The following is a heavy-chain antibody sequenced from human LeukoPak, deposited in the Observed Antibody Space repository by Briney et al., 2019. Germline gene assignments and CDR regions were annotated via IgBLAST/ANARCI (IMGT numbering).Heavy chain of an antibody. CDR2: ISSSSSYI. CDR1: GFTFSNYG. Sequence: PGGSLRLSCAASGFTFSNYGMSWVRQAPGKGLEWVSSISSSSSYIYYADSVKGRFTISRDNAKNSLYLQMNSLRAEDTAVYYCAAPRDYYGSGSYFDYWGQGTLVTVSS. J-gene: IGHJ4*02. CDR3: AAPRDYYGSGSYFDY. V-gene: IGHV3-21*01. D-gene: IGHD3-10*01.